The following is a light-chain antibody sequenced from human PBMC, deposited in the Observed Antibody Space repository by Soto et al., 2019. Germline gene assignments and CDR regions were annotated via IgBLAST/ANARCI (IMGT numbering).Light chain of an antibody. CDR1: QGIGST. CDR2: DAS. J-gene: IGKJ4*01. CDR3: LQRSNWPLT. Sequence: IVMTQSPATLSVSPGERATLSCRASQGIGSTLAWYQQKPGQTPRLLIYDASTRATGIPARFSGSGSGTDFTLTISSLEPEDFGVYYCLQRSNWPLTFGGGTKV. V-gene: IGKV3-15*01.